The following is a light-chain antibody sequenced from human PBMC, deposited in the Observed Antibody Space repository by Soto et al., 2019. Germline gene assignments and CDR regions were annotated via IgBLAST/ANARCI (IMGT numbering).Light chain of an antibody. CDR1: SSDVGGYNY. CDR3: SSYAGSNNPYV. Sequence: QSVLTQPPSASGSPRQSVSISCTGTSSDVGGYNYVSWYQQHPGKAPKLMIYEVSKRPSGVPDRFSGSKSGNTASLTVSGLQAEDEADYYCSSYAGSNNPYVFGPGTKVTVL. CDR2: EVS. V-gene: IGLV2-8*01. J-gene: IGLJ1*01.